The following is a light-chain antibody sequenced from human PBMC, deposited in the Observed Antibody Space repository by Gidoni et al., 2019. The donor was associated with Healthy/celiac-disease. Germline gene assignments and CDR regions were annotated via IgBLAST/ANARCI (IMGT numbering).Light chain of an antibody. J-gene: IGKJ3*01. CDR1: QSVSSY. CDR2: DAS. CDR3: QQRSNWPRGT. Sequence: EIVLKQSPATLSLSPGERATLSCRARQSVSSYLAWYQQKPGQAPRLLIYDASNRATGIPARFSGSGSGTDFTLTISSLEPEDFAVYYCQQRSNWPRGTFGPGTKVDIK. V-gene: IGKV3-11*01.